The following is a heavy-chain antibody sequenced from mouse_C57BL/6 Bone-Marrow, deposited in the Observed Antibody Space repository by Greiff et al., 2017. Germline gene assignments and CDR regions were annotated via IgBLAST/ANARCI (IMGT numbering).Heavy chain of an antibody. CDR3: ARLEFDGSGGDGYFDV. Sequence: QVHVKQSGPELVKPGASVKLSCKASGYTFTSYDINWVKQRPGQGLEWIGWIYPRDGSTKYNEKFKGKATLTVDTSSSTAYMELHSLTSEDSAVYFCARLEFDGSGGDGYFDVWGTGTTVTVSS. CDR1: GYTFTSYD. D-gene: IGHD1-1*01. V-gene: IGHV1-85*01. J-gene: IGHJ1*03. CDR2: IYPRDGST.